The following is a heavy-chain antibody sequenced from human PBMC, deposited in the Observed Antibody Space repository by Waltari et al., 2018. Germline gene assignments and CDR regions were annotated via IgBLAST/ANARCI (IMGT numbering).Heavy chain of an antibody. CDR2: IYTSGST. J-gene: IGHJ6*02. CDR1: GGSISSGSYY. Sequence: QVQLQESGPGLVKPSQTLSLTCTVSGGSISSGSYYWSWIRQPAGKGLEWIGYIYTSGSTTYNPPLMSRVTISVDTSKNQSSLKLSSVTAADTAVYCCARGGNWFKVRQDVWGQGTTVTVSS. CDR3: ARGGNWFKVRQDV. V-gene: IGHV4-61*09. D-gene: IGHD1-1*01.